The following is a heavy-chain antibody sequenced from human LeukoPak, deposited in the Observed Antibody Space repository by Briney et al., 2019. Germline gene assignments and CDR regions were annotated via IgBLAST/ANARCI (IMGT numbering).Heavy chain of an antibody. V-gene: IGHV1-69*01. D-gene: IGHD5-24*01. J-gene: IGHJ4*02. CDR2: IIPIFGTA. Sequence: GASVKVSCKASGGTLSSYAISWVRQAPGQGLEWMGGIIPIFGTANYAQKFQGRVTITADESTSTAYMELSSLRSEDTAVYYCAREKSVRDGYNYEPPDYWGQGTLVTVSS. CDR3: AREKSVRDGYNYEPPDY. CDR1: GGTLSSYA.